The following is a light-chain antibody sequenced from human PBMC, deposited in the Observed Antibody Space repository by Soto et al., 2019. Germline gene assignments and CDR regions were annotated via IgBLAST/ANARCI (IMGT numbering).Light chain of an antibody. CDR2: GAS. CDR1: QSVSSN. CDR3: QQYGSSPIT. Sequence: EIVMTQSPATLSVSPGERATLSCVASQSVSSNLAWYQQKPGQAPRLLIYGASSRATGIPDRFSGSGSGTDFTLTISRLEPEDFAVYYCQQYGSSPITFGQGTRLEIK. J-gene: IGKJ5*01. V-gene: IGKV3-20*01.